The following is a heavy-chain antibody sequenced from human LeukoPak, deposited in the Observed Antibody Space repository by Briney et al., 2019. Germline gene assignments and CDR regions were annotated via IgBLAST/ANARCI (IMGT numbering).Heavy chain of an antibody. J-gene: IGHJ4*02. CDR2: IWYDETNK. CDR1: GFTFSSYG. D-gene: IGHD3-3*01. Sequence: GGSLRLSCAASGFTFSSYGMHWVRQAPGKGPEWVAVIWYDETNKNYADSVKGRFTISRDNSKNTLFLQMNSLRAEDTAVYYCGISYTEWLSSLDYWGQGTLVTVSS. CDR3: GISYTEWLSSLDY. V-gene: IGHV3-33*01.